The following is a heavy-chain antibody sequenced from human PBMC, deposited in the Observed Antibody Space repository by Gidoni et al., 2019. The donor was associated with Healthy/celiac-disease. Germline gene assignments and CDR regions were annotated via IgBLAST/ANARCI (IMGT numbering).Heavy chain of an antibody. CDR1: GYTFTGNY. J-gene: IGHJ6*02. Sequence: QVQLVQSGAEVKQPGASVKVSCKASGYTFTGNYMHWVRQAPGQGLEWLGWIPRTIGGTNFAKKFQGGDTMTRDTSISTAYMELSSLRSDDTAVYYCARDGGFGELRGRYGMDVWGQGTTVTVSS. V-gene: IGHV1-2*02. D-gene: IGHD3-10*01. CDR2: IPRTIGGT. CDR3: ARDGGFGELRGRYGMDV.